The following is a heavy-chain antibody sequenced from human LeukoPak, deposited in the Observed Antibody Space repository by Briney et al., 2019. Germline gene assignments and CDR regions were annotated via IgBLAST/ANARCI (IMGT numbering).Heavy chain of an antibody. J-gene: IGHJ4*02. CDR1: GFTFSNNW. CDR2: INPDGSEE. D-gene: IGHD6-19*01. Sequence: GGSLRLSCAASGFTFSNNWMSWVRQAPGKGLEWVANINPDGSEENYVDSAKGRFTISRDNAKSSLYLQMNSLRPEDTAVYYCIKGGGSGWPFNYWGQGTLVTVSS. CDR3: IKGGGSGWPFNY. V-gene: IGHV3-7*03.